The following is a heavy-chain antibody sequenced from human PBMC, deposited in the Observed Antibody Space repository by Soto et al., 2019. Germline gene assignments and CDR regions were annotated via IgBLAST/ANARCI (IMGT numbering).Heavy chain of an antibody. CDR1: GYTFSSYG. CDR2: ISAYNGNT. V-gene: IGHV1-18*04. CDR3: ARDGSSWYYYYYGMDV. D-gene: IGHD6-13*01. Sequence: SVKVYVKASGYTFSSYGISWVRQAPGQGLEWMGWISAYNGNTNYAQKLQGRVTMTTDTSTSTAYMELRSLRSDDTAVYYCARDGSSWYYYYYGMDVWGQGTTVTVSS. J-gene: IGHJ6*02.